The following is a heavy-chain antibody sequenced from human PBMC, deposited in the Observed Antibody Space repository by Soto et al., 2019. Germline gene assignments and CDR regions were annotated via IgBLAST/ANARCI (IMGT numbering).Heavy chain of an antibody. CDR1: GGTFSSYA. D-gene: IGHD3-22*01. Sequence: QVQLVQSGAEVKKPGSSVKVSCKASGGTFSSYAISWVRQAPGQGLEWMGGIIPIFGTANYAQKFQGRVTITADESTSTAYMELSSLSSEDTAVYYCASTKHPYSYDCSGYFDYWGQGTLVTVPS. CDR3: ASTKHPYSYDCSGYFDY. V-gene: IGHV1-69*01. J-gene: IGHJ4*02. CDR2: IIPIFGTA.